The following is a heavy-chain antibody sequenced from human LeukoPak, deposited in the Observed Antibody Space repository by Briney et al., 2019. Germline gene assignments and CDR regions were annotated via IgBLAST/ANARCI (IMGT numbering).Heavy chain of an antibody. CDR3: TREGYSSSWSFFDY. D-gene: IGHD6-13*01. Sequence: GGSLRLSCTASGFTFGDYAMSWFRQAPGKGLEWVGFIRSKAYGGTTEYAASVKGRFTISRDDSKSIAYLQMNSLKTEDTAVYYCTREGYSSSWSFFDYWGQGTLVTVSS. V-gene: IGHV3-49*03. CDR1: GFTFGDYA. CDR2: IRSKAYGGTT. J-gene: IGHJ4*02.